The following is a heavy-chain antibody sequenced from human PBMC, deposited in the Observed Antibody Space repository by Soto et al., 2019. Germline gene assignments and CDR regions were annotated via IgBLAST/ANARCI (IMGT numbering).Heavy chain of an antibody. V-gene: IGHV3-48*01. Sequence: EVQLVESGGGLVQPGGSLRLSCAASGFTFSSYSMNWVRQAPGKGLEWVSYISSSSSTIYYADSVKGRFTISRDNAKSSLYLQMNGLRAEDTAVYYCARHSGLGDIWGQGTMVTVSS. CDR1: GFTFSSYS. J-gene: IGHJ3*02. CDR2: ISSSSSTI. CDR3: ARHSGLGDI. D-gene: IGHD1-26*01.